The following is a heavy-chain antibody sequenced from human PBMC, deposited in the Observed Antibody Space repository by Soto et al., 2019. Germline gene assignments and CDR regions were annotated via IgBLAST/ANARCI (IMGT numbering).Heavy chain of an antibody. CDR1: GYSFTSYW. CDR2: IDPSDSYT. J-gene: IGHJ6*02. D-gene: IGHD3-16*02. V-gene: IGHV5-10-1*01. CDR3: ARSHPEGELSLFYVGQPKIVAEDYYYYGMDV. Sequence: GESLKISCKGSGYSFTSYWISWVRQMPGKGLEWMGRIDPSDSYTNYSPSFQGHVTISADKSISTAYLQWSSLKASDTAMYYCARSHPEGELSLFYVGQPKIVAEDYYYYGMDVWGQGTTVTAP.